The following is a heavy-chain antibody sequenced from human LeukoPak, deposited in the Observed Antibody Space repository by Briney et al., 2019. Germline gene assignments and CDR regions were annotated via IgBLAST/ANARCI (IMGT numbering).Heavy chain of an antibody. CDR2: ISYVGSNK. J-gene: IGHJ4*02. CDR1: GFTFSSYA. D-gene: IGHD6-19*01. CDR3: AREGIAVAFDY. V-gene: IGHV3-30*04. Sequence: SLRLSCAASGFTFSSYAMHWVRQAPGKGLEWVAVISYVGSNKYYADSVKGRFTISRDNSKNTLYLQMNSLRAEDTAVYYCAREGIAVAFDYWGQGTLVTVSS.